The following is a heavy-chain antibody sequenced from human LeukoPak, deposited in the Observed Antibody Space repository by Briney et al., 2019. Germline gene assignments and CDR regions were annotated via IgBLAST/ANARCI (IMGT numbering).Heavy chain of an antibody. CDR3: AKVHSSVWYYFDY. Sequence: GGSLRLSCAASGFTFSSYAMSWVRQAPGKGLEWVSAISGSGGSTYYADSVKGRFTISRDNSKNTLYLQWNSLRAEDTAVYYCAKVHSSVWYYFDYWGQGTLVTVSS. D-gene: IGHD6-13*01. V-gene: IGHV3-23*01. J-gene: IGHJ4*02. CDR2: ISGSGGST. CDR1: GFTFSSYA.